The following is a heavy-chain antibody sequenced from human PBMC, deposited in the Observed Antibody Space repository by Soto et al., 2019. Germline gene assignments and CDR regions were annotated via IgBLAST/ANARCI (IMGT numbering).Heavy chain of an antibody. CDR1: GFTFSSYS. Sequence: EVQLVESGGGLVKPGGSLRLSCAASGFTFSSYSMNWVRQAPGKGLEWVSSISSSSSYIYYAGSVKGRFTISRDNAKNSLYLQMNSLRAEDTAVYYCARAGYSGYDDEEAFDYWGQGTLVTVSS. CDR3: ARAGYSGYDDEEAFDY. CDR2: ISSSSSYI. J-gene: IGHJ4*02. D-gene: IGHD5-12*01. V-gene: IGHV3-21*01.